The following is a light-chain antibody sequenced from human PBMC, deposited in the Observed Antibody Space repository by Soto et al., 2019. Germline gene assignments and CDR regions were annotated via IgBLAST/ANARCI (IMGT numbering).Light chain of an antibody. CDR1: QNIRNW. Sequence: DLQMPQSPSTPSASVGGSVTIPFRASQNIRNWLAWHQQKPGKAPNPLIYDASSLKSGVPARFSGSGSGTEFTLTISSLQPDDFATYYCKQYNTYSTFGQGTRLEI. CDR3: KQYNTYST. CDR2: DAS. J-gene: IGKJ5*01. V-gene: IGKV1-5*01.